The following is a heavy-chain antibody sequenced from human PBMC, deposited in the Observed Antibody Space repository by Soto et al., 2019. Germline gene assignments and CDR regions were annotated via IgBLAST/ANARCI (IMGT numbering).Heavy chain of an antibody. CDR2: IYSGGST. V-gene: IGHV3-53*01. CDR3: ARDRVESGYPEYFQH. Sequence: EVQLVESGGGLIQPGGSLRLSLEPSGLTVSGNNMSGVRKAPGRGLEWVSVIYSGGSTYYADSVKGRFTISRDNSKNTLYLQMNSLRAEDTAVYYCARDRVESGYPEYFQHWGQGTLVTVSS. CDR1: GLTVSGNN. D-gene: IGHD3-22*01. J-gene: IGHJ1*01.